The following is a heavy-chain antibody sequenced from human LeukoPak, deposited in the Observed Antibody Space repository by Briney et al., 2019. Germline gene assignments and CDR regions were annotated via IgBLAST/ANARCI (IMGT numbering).Heavy chain of an antibody. V-gene: IGHV3-48*04. J-gene: IGHJ5*02. CDR3: ARGPQFSGPGWFDP. D-gene: IGHD3-10*01. CDR1: RFTFSSYS. Sequence: GGSLRLSCAASRFTFSSYSMNWVRQAPGKGLEWVSYISRSSSTIHYADSVKGRFTISRDNAKTSLYLQMNSLRAEDTAIYYCARGPQFSGPGWFDPWGQGTLVTVSS. CDR2: ISRSSSTI.